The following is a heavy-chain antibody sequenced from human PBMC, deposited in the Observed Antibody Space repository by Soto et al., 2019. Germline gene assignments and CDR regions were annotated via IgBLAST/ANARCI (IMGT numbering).Heavy chain of an antibody. CDR2: ISGSGGST. D-gene: IGHD6-13*01. J-gene: IGHJ4*02. Sequence: VQLLESGGGMVQPGGSLRLSCAASGFTFSNYAVTWVRQAPGKGQEWVSTISGSGGSTYYADSVKGRFTISRDNSKNTLYLQMNSLRAEDTAVYYCAKDQGSSWYEIDYWGQGTLVTVSS. V-gene: IGHV3-23*01. CDR1: GFTFSNYA. CDR3: AKDQGSSWYEIDY.